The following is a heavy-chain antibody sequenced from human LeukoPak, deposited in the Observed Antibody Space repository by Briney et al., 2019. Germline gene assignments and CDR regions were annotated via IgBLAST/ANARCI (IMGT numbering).Heavy chain of an antibody. CDR1: GGSLSGYY. CDR2: INHSGST. D-gene: IGHD6-6*01. V-gene: IGHV4-34*01. CDR3: AGRGSIAARPDDY. Sequence: SETLSLTCAVYGGSLSGYYWSWIRQPPGKGLEWIGEINHSGSTNYNPSLKGRVTISVDTSKNQFSLKLSSLTAADTAVYYCAGRGSIAARPDDYWGQGTLVTVSS. J-gene: IGHJ4*02.